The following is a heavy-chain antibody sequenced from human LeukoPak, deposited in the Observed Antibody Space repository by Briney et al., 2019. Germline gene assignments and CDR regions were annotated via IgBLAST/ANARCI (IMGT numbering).Heavy chain of an antibody. Sequence: ASVKVSCKASGYNFTSYGIRWVRQAPGQGLAWMGWISAYNGHTYYEQNLQGRLTMTTDTSTSTAYMELRSLRSDDTAVYYCAREEYCNSTRCYKAFDIWGQGTMVTVSS. CDR2: ISAYNGHT. D-gene: IGHD2/OR15-2a*01. CDR1: GYNFTSYG. CDR3: AREEYCNSTRCYKAFDI. J-gene: IGHJ3*02. V-gene: IGHV1-18*01.